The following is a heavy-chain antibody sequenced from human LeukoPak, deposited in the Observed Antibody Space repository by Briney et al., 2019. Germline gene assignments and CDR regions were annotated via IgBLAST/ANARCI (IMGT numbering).Heavy chain of an antibody. CDR2: TYYRSKWYN. J-gene: IGHJ6*03. CDR3: ARESVVVITGGPRLLVSPPDYYYMDV. D-gene: IGHD3-22*01. Sequence: SQTLSLTCAISGDSVSSNSAAWNWIRQSPSRGLEWLGRTYYRSKWYNDYAVSVKSRITINPDTSKNQFSLQLNSVTPEDTAVYYCARESVVVITGGPRLLVSPPDYYYMDVWGKGTTVTVSS. CDR1: GDSVSSNSAA. V-gene: IGHV6-1*01.